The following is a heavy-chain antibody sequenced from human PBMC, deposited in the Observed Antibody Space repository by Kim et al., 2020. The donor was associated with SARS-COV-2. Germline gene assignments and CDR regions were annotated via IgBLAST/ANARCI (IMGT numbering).Heavy chain of an antibody. V-gene: IGHV4-34*01. Sequence: SETLSLTCAVYGGSFSGYYWSWIRQPPGKGLEWIGEINHSGSTNYNPSLKSRVTISVDTSKNQFSLKLSSVTAADTAVYYCARCPKSEKYYYGSGRSGAFDIWGQGTMVTVSS. D-gene: IGHD3-10*01. CDR2: INHSGST. CDR1: GGSFSGYY. J-gene: IGHJ3*02. CDR3: ARCPKSEKYYYGSGRSGAFDI.